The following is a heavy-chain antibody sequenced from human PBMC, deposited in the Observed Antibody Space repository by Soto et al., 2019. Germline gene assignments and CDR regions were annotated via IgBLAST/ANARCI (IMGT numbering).Heavy chain of an antibody. CDR3: ARGMKNMYGKEY. CDR2: IKGDESST. Sequence: EVQLVESGGALVQPGGSLRLSCAASGFTFSDYWMHWVRQAPGKGLVWVSRIKGDESSTNYADSVKGRFSISRDNAKNTVYLQMNGLRGDDTAVYYCARGMKNMYGKEYWGQGTLVTVSS. CDR1: GFTFSDYW. D-gene: IGHD2-8*01. J-gene: IGHJ4*02. V-gene: IGHV3-74*01.